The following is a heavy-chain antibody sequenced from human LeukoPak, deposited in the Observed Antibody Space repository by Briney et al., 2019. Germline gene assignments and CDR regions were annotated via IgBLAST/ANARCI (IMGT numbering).Heavy chain of an antibody. CDR3: AKDATSWYYFDY. V-gene: IGHV3-30*18. CDR2: ISYDGRTK. CDR1: GFTFTSYG. J-gene: IGHJ4*02. Sequence: GGSLRLSCAASGFTFTSYGMHWVRQAPGKGLEWVAVISYDGRTKYYADAMKGRFTISRDNSKNTLYLQMNGLRAEDTAVYVCAKDATSWYYFDYWGQGTLVTVSS. D-gene: IGHD2-2*01.